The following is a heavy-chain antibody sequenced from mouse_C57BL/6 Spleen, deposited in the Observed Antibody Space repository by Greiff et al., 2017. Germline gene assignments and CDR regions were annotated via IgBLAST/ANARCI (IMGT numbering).Heavy chain of an antibody. V-gene: IGHV1-72*01. Sequence: QVQLQQPGAELVKPGASVKLSCKASGYTFTSYWMHWVKQRPGRGLEWIGRIDPNSGGTKYNEKFKSKATLTVDKPSSTAYMQLSSLTSEDSAVYYWARSRDDYYGSGYFYFDYWGQGTTLTVSS. CDR2: IDPNSGGT. J-gene: IGHJ2*01. CDR3: ARSRDDYYGSGYFYFDY. D-gene: IGHD1-1*01. CDR1: GYTFTSYW.